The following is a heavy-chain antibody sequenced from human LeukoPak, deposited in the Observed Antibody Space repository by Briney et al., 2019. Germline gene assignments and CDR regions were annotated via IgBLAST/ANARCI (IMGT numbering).Heavy chain of an antibody. D-gene: IGHD6-13*01. Sequence: SETLSLTCAVSGYSISSGYYWGWIRQPPGKGLEWIGRIYHSGSTYYNPSLKSRVTISVDTSKNQFSLKLSSVTAADTAVYYCAREAAAAVGVFDYWGQGTLVTVSS. CDR1: GYSISSGYY. CDR3: AREAAAAVGVFDY. J-gene: IGHJ4*02. V-gene: IGHV4-38-2*01. CDR2: IYHSGST.